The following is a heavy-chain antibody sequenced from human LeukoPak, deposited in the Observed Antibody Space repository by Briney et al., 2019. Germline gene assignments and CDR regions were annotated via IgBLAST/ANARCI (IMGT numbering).Heavy chain of an antibody. CDR2: VTSNDYI. D-gene: IGHD3-9*01. V-gene: IGHV3-21*01. J-gene: IGHJ3*02. Sequence: PGGSLRLSCAASGFTFSSYSMNWVRQAPGKGLEWVSSVTSNDYIFYADSMKGRFTISRDNAKNSLSLQMNSLRADDAAVYYCARASSKQLAGYLPDGFDIWGQGTMVTVSS. CDR1: GFTFSSYS. CDR3: ARASSKQLAGYLPDGFDI.